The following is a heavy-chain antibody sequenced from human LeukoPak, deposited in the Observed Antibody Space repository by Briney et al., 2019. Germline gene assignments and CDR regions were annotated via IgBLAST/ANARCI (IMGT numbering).Heavy chain of an antibody. J-gene: IGHJ4*02. D-gene: IGHD1-7*01. CDR3: AKDERNWNYNLASQTYD. CDR1: GFTFSSYS. CDR2: MSSSSSYI. V-gene: IGHV3-21*04. Sequence: GGSLRLSCAASGFTFSSYSMNWVRQAPGKGLEWVSSMSSSSSYIYYADSVKGRFTVSRDNSKNTLYLQMSSLRAEDTAVYYCAKDERNWNYNLASQTYDWGQGTLVTVSS.